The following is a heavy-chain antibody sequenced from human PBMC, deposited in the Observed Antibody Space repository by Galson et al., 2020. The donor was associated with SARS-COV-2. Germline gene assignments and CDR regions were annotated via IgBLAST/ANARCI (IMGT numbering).Heavy chain of an antibody. J-gene: IGHJ4*02. D-gene: IGHD3-10*01. CDR2: LDTSSTYI. CDR1: GFAFSSYT. CDR3: ARSPPDSTSGTSIYFDY. Sequence: GGSLRLSCAASGFAFSSYTMNWVRQAPGKGLEWVASLDTSSTYIYHADSLKGRFTISRDNAENSLYLQMNSLRAEDTAVYYCARSPPDSTSGTSIYFDYWGQGTQVTVSS. V-gene: IGHV3-21*01.